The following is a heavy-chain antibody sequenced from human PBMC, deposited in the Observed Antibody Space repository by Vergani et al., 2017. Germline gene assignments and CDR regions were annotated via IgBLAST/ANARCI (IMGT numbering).Heavy chain of an antibody. V-gene: IGHV3-48*04. CDR1: GFTFSSYA. CDR3: AREYCSSTSCSEDYFDY. D-gene: IGHD2-2*01. J-gene: IGHJ4*02. Sequence: EVQMLESGGGLVQPGGSLRLSCAASGFTFSSYAMSWVRQAPGKGLEWVSYISNSGVTIYSADSVKGRFTISRDNAKNSLYLLMNSLRAEDTAVYYCAREYCSSTSCSEDYFDYWGQGTLGTVSS. CDR2: ISNSGVTI.